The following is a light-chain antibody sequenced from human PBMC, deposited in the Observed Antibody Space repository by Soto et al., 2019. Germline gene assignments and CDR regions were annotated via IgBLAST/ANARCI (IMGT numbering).Light chain of an antibody. Sequence: QSVLTQTPSASGTPGQTVTISCSGSRSNFGNNAVSWYQQFPGTAPELLIYNNNQRPSGVPDRFSGSKSGTSASLAISGLQSADEADYYCATWDDSLNARGVFGGGTKLTVL. J-gene: IGLJ3*02. CDR1: RSNFGNNA. V-gene: IGLV1-44*01. CDR3: ATWDDSLNARGV. CDR2: NNN.